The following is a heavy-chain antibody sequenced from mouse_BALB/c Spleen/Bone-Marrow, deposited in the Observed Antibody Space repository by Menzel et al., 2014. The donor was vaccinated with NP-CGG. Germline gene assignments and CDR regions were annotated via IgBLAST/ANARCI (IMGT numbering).Heavy chain of an antibody. J-gene: IGHJ3*01. V-gene: IGHV5-6-5*01. Sequence: LKQSGGGLVKPGGSLKLSCAASGFTFSSYAMSWVRQTPEKRLEWVASISSGGSTYYPDSVKGRFTISRDNARNILYLQMSSLRSEDTAMYYCARGREVRRWALFAYWGQWTLVPVSA. CDR1: GFTFSSYA. CDR3: ARGREVRRWALFAY. D-gene: IGHD2-14*01. CDR2: ISSGGST.